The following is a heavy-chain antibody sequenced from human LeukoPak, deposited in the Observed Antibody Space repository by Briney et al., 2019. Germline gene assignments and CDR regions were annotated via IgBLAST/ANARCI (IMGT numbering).Heavy chain of an antibody. CDR2: INPNSGGT. CDR1: GYTFTGYY. Sequence: ASMKVSCKASGYTFTGYYMHWVRQAPGQGLEWMGWINPNSGGTNYAQKFQGRVTMTRDTSISTAYMELSRLRSDDTAVYYCARDRAPASSGWVFDAFDIWGQGTMVTVSS. D-gene: IGHD6-19*01. V-gene: IGHV1-2*02. CDR3: ARDRAPASSGWVFDAFDI. J-gene: IGHJ3*02.